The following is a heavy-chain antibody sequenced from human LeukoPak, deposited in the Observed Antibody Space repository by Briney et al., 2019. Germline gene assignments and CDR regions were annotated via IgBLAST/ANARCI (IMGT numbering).Heavy chain of an antibody. CDR2: ISPNSGGT. D-gene: IGHD4-17*01. Sequence: CKAXXYTLTEXYXXWARQTPGQGLEWMGGISPNSGGTNYAQKFQGRVTMTRDTDISTAYMELSRLRAEDTAVYYCARLPDDYXDXEXDXXG. CDR1: XYTLTEXY. J-gene: IGHJ3*01. V-gene: IGHV1-2*02. CDR3: ARLPDDYXDXEXDX.